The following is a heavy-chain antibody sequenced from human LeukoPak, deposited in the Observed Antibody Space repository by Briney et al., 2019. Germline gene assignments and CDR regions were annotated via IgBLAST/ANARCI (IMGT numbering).Heavy chain of an antibody. CDR3: AKDGAPLSGWLTPNWFDP. D-gene: IGHD6-19*01. Sequence: PGGSLRLSCAASGFVVSSSYMSWVRQTPVKGLEWLSALHAGGNTFFADSVRGRITISRDNSKNTLYLQMNSLRAEDTAVYYCAKDGAPLSGWLTPNWFDPWGQGTLVTVSS. V-gene: IGHV3-66*02. CDR2: LHAGGNT. CDR1: GFVVSSSY. J-gene: IGHJ5*02.